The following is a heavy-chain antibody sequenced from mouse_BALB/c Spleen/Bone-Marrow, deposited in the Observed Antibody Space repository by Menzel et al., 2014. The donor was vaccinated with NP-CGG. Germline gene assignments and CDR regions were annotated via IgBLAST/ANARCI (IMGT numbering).Heavy chain of an antibody. J-gene: IGHJ1*01. CDR1: GFNIKDTY. CDR3: ARVNPWYFDV. CDR2: IDPASGDT. V-gene: IGHV14-3*02. D-gene: IGHD2-2*01. Sequence: VQLQQSGAELVKPGASVKLSCTASGFNIKDTYIHWVMQRPEQGLAWIGRIDPASGDTKFDPKFQGKATITADTSSNTAYLQVTSLTSEDTAVYYCARVNPWYFDVWGAGTTATVSS.